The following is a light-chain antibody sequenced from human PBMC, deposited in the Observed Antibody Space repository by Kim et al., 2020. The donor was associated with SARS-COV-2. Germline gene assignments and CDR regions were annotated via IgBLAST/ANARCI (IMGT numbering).Light chain of an antibody. CDR3: TSYTRSDTWV. CDR2: DVS. V-gene: IGLV2-14*03. CDR1: SSDVVAYNL. Sequence: GQSVTSSCTGTSSDVVAYNLVSWYQQHPGKAPKFMIHDVSQRPSGVSNRFSGSKSGNTASLTISGLQAEDEADYYCTSYTRSDTWVFGGGTKLTVL. J-gene: IGLJ3*02.